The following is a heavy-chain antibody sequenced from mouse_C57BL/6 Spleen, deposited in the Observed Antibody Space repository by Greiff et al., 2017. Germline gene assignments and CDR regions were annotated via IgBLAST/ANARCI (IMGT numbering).Heavy chain of an antibody. V-gene: IGHV1-22*01. CDR1: GYTFTDYN. CDR3: ASGITTVVARYWYFDV. Sequence: EVQLQQSGPELVKPGASVKMSCKASGYTFTDYNMHWVKQSHGKSLEWIGYINPNNGGTSYNQKFKGKATLTVNKSSSTAYMELRSLTSEDSAVYSCASGITTVVARYWYFDVWGTGTTVTVSS. D-gene: IGHD1-1*01. CDR2: INPNNGGT. J-gene: IGHJ1*03.